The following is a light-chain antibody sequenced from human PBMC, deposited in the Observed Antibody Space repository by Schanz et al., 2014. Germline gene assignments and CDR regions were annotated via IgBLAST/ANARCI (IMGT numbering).Light chain of an antibody. J-gene: IGLJ1*01. Sequence: QSVLTQPPSASGTPGQRVIISCSGTSSNIGGNFVYWYQQVSGTAPKLLIYKDDQRPSGVPDRFSGSKSGTSASLAISGLRSEDEAHYYCAAWDNSLNGYVFGTGTKLTVL. CDR2: KDD. V-gene: IGLV1-47*01. CDR1: SSNIGGNF. CDR3: AAWDNSLNGYV.